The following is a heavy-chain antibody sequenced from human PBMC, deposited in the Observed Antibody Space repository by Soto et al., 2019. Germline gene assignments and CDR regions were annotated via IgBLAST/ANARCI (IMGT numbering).Heavy chain of an antibody. D-gene: IGHD6-13*01. CDR1: GFTFSSYS. CDR3: ARDGYSSSWYLPDYYGMDV. CDR2: ISSSSSYI. J-gene: IGHJ6*04. V-gene: IGHV3-21*01. Sequence: EVQLVESGGGLVKPGGSLRLSCAASGFTFSSYSMNWVRQAPGKGREWVSSISSSSSYIYYADSVTGRFTISRDNAKNSLYLQMNSRRAEDTAVYYCARDGYSSSWYLPDYYGMDVWGEGTTVTVSS.